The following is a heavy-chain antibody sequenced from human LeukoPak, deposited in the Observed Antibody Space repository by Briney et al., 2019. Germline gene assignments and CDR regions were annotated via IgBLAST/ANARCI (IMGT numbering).Heavy chain of an antibody. D-gene: IGHD2-2*01. CDR3: AKDDLSRDLYYFDF. CDR1: GFTFSSYA. V-gene: IGHV3-23*01. Sequence: PGGSLRLSCAASGFTFSSYAMSWVRQAPGMGLEWVSAISGSGGSTYYADSVKGRFTISRDNSKNTLYLQMNSLRAEDTAVYYCAKDDLSRDLYYFDFWGQGTLVTVSS. J-gene: IGHJ4*02. CDR2: ISGSGGST.